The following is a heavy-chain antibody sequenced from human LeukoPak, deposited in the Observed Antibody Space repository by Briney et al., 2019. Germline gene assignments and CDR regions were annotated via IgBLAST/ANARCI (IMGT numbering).Heavy chain of an antibody. CDR3: ARRDGSFDH. D-gene: IGHD5-24*01. V-gene: IGHV4-38-2*01. J-gene: IGHJ4*02. Sequence: SETLSLTCAVSGYSISSGYFWGWIRQAPGKGLEWIGSLSHSEATYYNPALKSRVIISVDTSKNHLSLRLSTVTAADTAVYYCARRDGSFDHWGQGTLVTVSS. CDR1: GYSISSGYF. CDR2: LSHSEAT.